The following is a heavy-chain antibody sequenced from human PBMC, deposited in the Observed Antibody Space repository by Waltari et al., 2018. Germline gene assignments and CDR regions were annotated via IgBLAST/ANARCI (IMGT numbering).Heavy chain of an antibody. CDR2: INPNSGGT. D-gene: IGHD3-22*01. J-gene: IGHJ4*02. CDR1: GYTFTGSY. V-gene: IGHV1-2*02. Sequence: QVQLVQSGAEVKKPGASVKVSCKASGYTFTGSYMYWVRPAPGQGLEWKGWINPNSGGTNYGQKVQGRVTMTRDTSISTAYMELSRLRSDDTAVYYCARDSSGYHFDYWGQGTLVTVSS. CDR3: ARDSSGYHFDY.